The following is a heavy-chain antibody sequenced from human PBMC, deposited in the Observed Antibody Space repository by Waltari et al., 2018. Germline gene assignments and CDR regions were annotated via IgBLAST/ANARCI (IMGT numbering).Heavy chain of an antibody. D-gene: IGHD4-17*01. V-gene: IGHV3-23*04. CDR1: GFTFSSYD. CDR3: AKDPPVTTIPPY. CDR2: ISGSGGIT. Sequence: EVQLVESGGGLVQPGGSLRRSCVAFGFTFSSYDMSWVRQAPGNGLEWVSTISGSGGITYYADSVKGRFTISRDNSKNTLYLQMNSLRAEDTAIYYCAKDPPVTTIPPYWGQGTLVTVSS. J-gene: IGHJ4*02.